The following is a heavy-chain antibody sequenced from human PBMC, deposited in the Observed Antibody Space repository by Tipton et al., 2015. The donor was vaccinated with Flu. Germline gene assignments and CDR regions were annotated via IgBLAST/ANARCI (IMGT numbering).Heavy chain of an antibody. V-gene: IGHV4-38-2*02. D-gene: IGHD5-18*01. CDR1: GYSISSGYY. Sequence: TLSLTCTVSGYSISSGYYWGWIRQSPGKGLEWIGSIYHSGGTYYNPSLKSRVTISVDTSKNQFSLKLSSVTAADTAVYYCARAGGYGYDYWGQGTLVTVSS. CDR3: ARAGGYGYDY. J-gene: IGHJ4*02. CDR2: IYHSGGT.